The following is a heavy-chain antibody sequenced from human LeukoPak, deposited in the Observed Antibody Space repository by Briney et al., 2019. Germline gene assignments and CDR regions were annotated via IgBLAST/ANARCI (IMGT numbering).Heavy chain of an antibody. Sequence: GGSLRLSCAASGFTFSNYWMHWVRQAPGEGLVWVSRINSDGNSTSYADSVKGRFTISRDNAKNTVYLQINSLRAEDTAVYYCARDWSYDFWSGYYMEDWGQGTLVTVSS. CDR3: ARDWSYDFWSGYYMED. CDR2: INSDGNST. CDR1: GFTFSNYW. D-gene: IGHD3-3*01. V-gene: IGHV3-74*01. J-gene: IGHJ4*02.